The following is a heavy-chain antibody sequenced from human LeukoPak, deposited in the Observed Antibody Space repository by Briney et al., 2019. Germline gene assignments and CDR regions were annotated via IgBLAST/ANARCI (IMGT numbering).Heavy chain of an antibody. J-gene: IGHJ4*02. CDR1: GFTFSSYS. D-gene: IGHD6-19*01. CDR3: ARALGEWLTLYYFDY. V-gene: IGHV3-21*01. CDR2: ISSSSSYI. Sequence: GGSLRLSCAASGFTFSSYSMNWVRQAPGKGLEWVSSISSSSSYIYYADSVKGRFTISRDNAKNSLYLQMNSLRAEDTAVYYCARALGEWLTLYYFDYWGQGTVVTVSS.